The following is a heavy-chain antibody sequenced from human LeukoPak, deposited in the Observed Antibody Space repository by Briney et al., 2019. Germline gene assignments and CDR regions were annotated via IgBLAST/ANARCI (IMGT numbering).Heavy chain of an antibody. CDR3: ARAGSYYYDSSAFDI. D-gene: IGHD3-22*01. CDR1: GYTFTSYG. CDR2: ISAYNGNT. V-gene: IGHV1-18*01. J-gene: IGHJ3*02. Sequence: VASVKVSCKASGYTFTSYGISSVRQAPGQGLEWMGWISAYNGNTNYSQKLQGRVTMTTDTSTSTAYMELRSLRSDDTAVYYCARAGSYYYDSSAFDIWGQGTMVTVSS.